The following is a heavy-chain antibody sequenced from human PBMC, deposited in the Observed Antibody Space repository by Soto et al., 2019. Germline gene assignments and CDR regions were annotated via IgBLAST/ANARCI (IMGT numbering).Heavy chain of an antibody. D-gene: IGHD2-21*01. CDR3: ARGRTVRDHDDFDL. V-gene: IGHV3-30-3*01. CDR1: GFTFSSYS. J-gene: IGHJ4*02. CDR2: MSYDGNSK. Sequence: QVQLVESGGGVVQPGRSLRLSCAASGFTFSSYSMHWVRQAPGKGLEWVAAMSYDGNSKYFADSVKGRFTISRDNSKNTLSLQMNSLGAEDSAVYNCARGRTVRDHDDFDLWGQGTLVTGSS.